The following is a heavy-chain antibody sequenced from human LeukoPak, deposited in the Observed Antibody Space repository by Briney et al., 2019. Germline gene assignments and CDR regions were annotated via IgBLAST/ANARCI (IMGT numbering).Heavy chain of an antibody. CDR2: IYTSGST. CDR1: GGSISSGSYY. D-gene: IGHD3-3*01. V-gene: IGHV4-61*02. Sequence: ASETLSLTCTVSGGSISSGSYYWSWIRQPAGKGLEWIGRIYTSGSTNYNPSLKSRVTISVDTSKNQFSLKLSSVTAADTAVYYCARDGGYDFWSGYYNWFDPWGQGTLVTVSS. CDR3: ARDGGYDFWSGYYNWFDP. J-gene: IGHJ5*02.